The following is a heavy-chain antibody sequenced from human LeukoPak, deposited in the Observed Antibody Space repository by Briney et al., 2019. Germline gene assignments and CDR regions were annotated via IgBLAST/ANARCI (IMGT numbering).Heavy chain of an antibody. D-gene: IGHD3-22*01. CDR1: GYTFSTYY. J-gene: IGHJ5*02. CDR2: INPSGGST. CDR3: ARGAPGRVYDSTKRGLFDP. Sequence: ASVKVSCKASGYTFSTYYMHWVRQAPGQGLEWMGIINPSGGSTNYAQKFQGRVTMTWDTSTSTVFMELSSLRSEDTAVYYCARGAPGRVYDSTKRGLFDPWGQGTLVTVSS. V-gene: IGHV1-46*01.